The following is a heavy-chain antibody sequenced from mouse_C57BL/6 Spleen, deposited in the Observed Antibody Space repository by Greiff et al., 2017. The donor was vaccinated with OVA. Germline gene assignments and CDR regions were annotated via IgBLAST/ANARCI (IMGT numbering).Heavy chain of an antibody. Sequence: QVHVKQPGAELVRPGSSVKLSCKASGYTFTSYWMDWVKQRPGQGLEWIGNIYPSDSETHYNQKFKDKATLTVDKSSSTAYMQLSSLTSEDSAVYYCARPLGRGYFDVWGTGTTVTVSS. CDR1: GYTFTSYW. D-gene: IGHD4-1*01. V-gene: IGHV1-61*01. CDR2: IYPSDSET. J-gene: IGHJ1*03. CDR3: ARPLGRGYFDV.